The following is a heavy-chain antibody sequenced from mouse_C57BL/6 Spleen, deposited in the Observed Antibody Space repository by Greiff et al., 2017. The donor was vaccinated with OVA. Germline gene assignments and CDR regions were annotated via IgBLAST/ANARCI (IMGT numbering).Heavy chain of an antibody. CDR1: GFSLSTSGMG. J-gene: IGHJ1*03. CDR3: ARRGDSGYFDV. Sequence: QVTLKVSGPGILQSSQTLSLTCSFSGFSLSTSGMGVSWIRQPSGKGLEWLAHIYWDDDKRYNPSLKSRPTISKDTSSNQIFLKITRVSTADTATYYCARRGDSGYFDVWGTGTTVTVSS. CDR2: IYWDDDK. V-gene: IGHV8-12*01.